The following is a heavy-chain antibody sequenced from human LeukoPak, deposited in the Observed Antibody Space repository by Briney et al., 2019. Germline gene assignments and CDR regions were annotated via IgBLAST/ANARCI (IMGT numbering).Heavy chain of an antibody. CDR3: ARDVYGEAY. CDR1: GFTFSSYN. Sequence: AGGSLRLSCAASGFTFSSYNMNWVRQAPGKGLEWVSSVSSSSGYIYYADSVKGRFTISRDNAKNSLYLQMNSLRAEGTAVYYCARDVYGEAYWGQGTLVTVSS. V-gene: IGHV3-21*01. J-gene: IGHJ4*02. CDR2: VSSSSGYI. D-gene: IGHD4-17*01.